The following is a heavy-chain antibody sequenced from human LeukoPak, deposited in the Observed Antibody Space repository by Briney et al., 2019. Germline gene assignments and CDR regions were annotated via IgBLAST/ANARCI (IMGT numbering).Heavy chain of an antibody. Sequence: GGSLRLSCAASGFTFSSYGMHWVRQAPGKGLEWVAVIWYDGSNKYYADSVKGRFTISRDNSKNTLYLQMNSLRAADTAVYYCARATGHYYGSGSYYPTYFDYWGQGTLVTVSS. CDR3: ARATGHYYGSGSYYPTYFDY. V-gene: IGHV3-33*01. CDR2: IWYDGSNK. J-gene: IGHJ4*02. D-gene: IGHD3-10*01. CDR1: GFTFSSYG.